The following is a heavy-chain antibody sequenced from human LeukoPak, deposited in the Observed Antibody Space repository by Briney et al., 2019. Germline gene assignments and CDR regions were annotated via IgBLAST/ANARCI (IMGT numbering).Heavy chain of an antibody. J-gene: IGHJ3*02. V-gene: IGHV4-59*01. CDR2: IYYSGST. CDR3: ARSLDVVVPAAISVAFDI. D-gene: IGHD2-2*01. CDR1: GGSISSYY. Sequence: SETLSLTCTVSGGSISSYYWSWIRQRPGKGLEWIGYIYYSGSTNYNPSLKSRVTISVGTSKNQFSLKLSSVTAADTAVYYCARSLDVVVPAAISVAFDIWGQGTMVTVSS.